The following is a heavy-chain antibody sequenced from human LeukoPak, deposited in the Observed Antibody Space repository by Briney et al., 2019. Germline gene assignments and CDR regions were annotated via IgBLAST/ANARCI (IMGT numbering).Heavy chain of an antibody. J-gene: IGHJ5*01. Sequence: PSQTLSLTCTVSGGSVSGGNYFWTWIRQPPGKGLEWIGYMYYSGSTYYNPPLKSRVIISVDPSKNQFTLKLTSVSAADTAMYYCARATDAIFDWFDSWGQGTLVTVSS. D-gene: IGHD2-21*02. CDR1: GGSVSGGNYF. CDR3: ARATDAIFDWFDS. V-gene: IGHV4-30-4*01. CDR2: MYYSGST.